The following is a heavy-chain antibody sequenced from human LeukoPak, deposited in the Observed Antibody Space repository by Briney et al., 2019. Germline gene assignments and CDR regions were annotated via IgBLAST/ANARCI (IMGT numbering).Heavy chain of an antibody. CDR2: IYHSGST. D-gene: IGHD3-3*01. CDR3: ARLSEEGYYDFWSGYRRKFDY. CDR1: GYSISSGYY. J-gene: IGHJ4*02. V-gene: IGHV4-38-2*01. Sequence: SETLSLTCAVSGYSISSGYYWGWIRQPPGKGLEWIGSIYHSGSTYYNPSLKSRVTISVDTSKNQFSLKLSSVTAADTAVYYCARLSEEGYYDFWSGYRRKFDYWGQGTLVTVSS.